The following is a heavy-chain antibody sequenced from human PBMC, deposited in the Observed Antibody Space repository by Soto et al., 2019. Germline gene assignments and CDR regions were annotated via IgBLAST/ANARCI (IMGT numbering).Heavy chain of an antibody. CDR3: VKDGGDSGSSIALN. D-gene: IGHD1-26*01. J-gene: IGHJ4*02. CDR2: ISSSASYR. Sequence: QVQLVESGGRLVKPGGSLRLSCAASGFSFGDYYMSWIRQAPGKGLEWISFISSSASYRDYADSVRGRFTISRDNVNNSLYLQMNSLTVEDTAVYYCVKDGGDSGSSIALNWGRGTLVTVSS. V-gene: IGHV3-11*06. CDR1: GFSFGDYY.